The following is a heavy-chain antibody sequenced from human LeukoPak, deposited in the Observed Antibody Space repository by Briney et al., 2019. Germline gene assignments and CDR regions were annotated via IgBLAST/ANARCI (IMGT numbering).Heavy chain of an antibody. CDR3: ARHSFYGHFDY. CDR1: GGAISGFY. CDR2: IYYSGST. D-gene: IGHD2/OR15-2a*01. J-gene: IGHJ4*02. V-gene: IGHV4-59*08. Sequence: SETLSLTCTVSGGAISGFYGSWIRQPPGQGLEWIGDIYYSGSTNYNPSLKSRVTISVDASKNQFSLKLSSVTAADTAIYYCARHSFYGHFDYWGQGTLVTVSS.